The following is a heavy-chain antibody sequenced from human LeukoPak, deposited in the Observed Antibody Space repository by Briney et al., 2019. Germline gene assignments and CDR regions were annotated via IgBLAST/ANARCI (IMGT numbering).Heavy chain of an antibody. D-gene: IGHD3-22*01. Sequence: ASVKVSCKASGYTFTGYYMHWVRQAPGEGLEWMGWINPNSGGTNYEQKFQGRVTMTRDTSISTACMELSRLRSDDTAVYYCARVLNDSSGYNYPYWGQGTLVTVSS. CDR1: GYTFTGYY. V-gene: IGHV1-2*02. CDR2: INPNSGGT. J-gene: IGHJ4*02. CDR3: ARVLNDSSGYNYPY.